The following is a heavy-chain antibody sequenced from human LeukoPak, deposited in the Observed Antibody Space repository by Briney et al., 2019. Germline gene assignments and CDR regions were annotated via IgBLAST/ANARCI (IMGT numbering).Heavy chain of an antibody. V-gene: IGHV3-23*01. CDR3: ARVEEAAAFNP. J-gene: IGHJ5*02. D-gene: IGHD6-13*01. CDR1: GFTFSSYA. Sequence: GGSLRLSCAASGFTFSSYAMSWVRQAPGKGLEWVSAISGSGGSTYYADSVKGRFTISRDNSKNSLYLQMNSLRAEDTAVYYCARVEEAAAFNPWGQGTLVTVSS. CDR2: ISGSGGST.